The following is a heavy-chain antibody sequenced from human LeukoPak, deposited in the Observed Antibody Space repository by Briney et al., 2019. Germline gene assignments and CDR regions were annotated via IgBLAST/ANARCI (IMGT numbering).Heavy chain of an antibody. CDR1: RFTFTNYW. J-gene: IGHJ4*02. CDR3: ARDMGWQQFDQ. D-gene: IGHD5-24*01. V-gene: IGHV3-7*01. CDR2: INIDGGHK. Sequence: PGGSLRLSCVASRFTFTNYWMTWVRQAPGKGLERVANINIDGGHKYYMESVKGRFTISRDNAKNSLYLQMNSLTVEDTAVYYCARDMGWQQFDQWGQGTLVTVSS.